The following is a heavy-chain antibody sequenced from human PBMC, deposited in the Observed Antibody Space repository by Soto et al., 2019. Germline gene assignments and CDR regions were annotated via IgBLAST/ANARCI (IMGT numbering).Heavy chain of an antibody. V-gene: IGHV3-7*04. CDR2: IIQDGRDK. CDR3: TTELGFGDRGDY. D-gene: IGHD3-10*01. J-gene: IGHJ4*02. CDR1: GFTFSSFW. Sequence: EVQLVEPGGGLVQPGGSLRLSCAASGFTFSSFWMSWVRQAPGKGLEWVANIIQDGRDKYYVDSVKGRFTISRDNAKNSLYLQMNSLRVEDTAVYYCTTELGFGDRGDYWGQGTLVTVSS.